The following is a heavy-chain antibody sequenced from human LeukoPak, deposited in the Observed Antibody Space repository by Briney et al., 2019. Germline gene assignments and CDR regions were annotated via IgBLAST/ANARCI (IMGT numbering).Heavy chain of an antibody. J-gene: IGHJ6*02. V-gene: IGHV3-21*01. D-gene: IGHD2-2*02. CDR1: GFTFSSYS. Sequence: GGSLRLSCAASGFTFSSYSMNWVRQAPGKGLEWVSSISSSSSYIYYADSVKGRFTISRDNAKNSLYLQMNSLRAEDTAVYYRARSLSPSEYCSSTSCYNYYYYYGMDVWGQGTTVTVSS. CDR2: ISSSSSYI. CDR3: ARSLSPSEYCSSTSCYNYYYYYGMDV.